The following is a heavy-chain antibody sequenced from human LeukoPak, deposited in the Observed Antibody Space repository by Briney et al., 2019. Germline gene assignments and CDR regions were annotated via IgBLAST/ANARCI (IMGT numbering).Heavy chain of an antibody. J-gene: IGHJ3*02. Sequence: GESLRISCKGSGYRFTSYWISWVRQMPGKGLEWMGRIDPSDSYTNYSPSFQGHLTISADKSISTAYLQWSSLKASDTAMYYCARHQLLGPCFKGVCSDAFGIWGQGTMVTVSS. CDR1: GYRFTSYW. CDR2: IDPSDSYT. CDR3: ARHQLLGPCFKGVCSDAFGI. V-gene: IGHV5-10-1*01. D-gene: IGHD2-8*01.